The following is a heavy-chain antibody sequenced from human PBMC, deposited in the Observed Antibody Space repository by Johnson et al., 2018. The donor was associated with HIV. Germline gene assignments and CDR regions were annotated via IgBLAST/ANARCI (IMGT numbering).Heavy chain of an antibody. J-gene: IGHJ3*02. D-gene: IGHD2-8*01. CDR2: ISWDGGST. CDR1: GFTFDDYT. Sequence: VQLVESGGGVVRPGGSLRLSCAASGFTFDDYTMHWVRQAPGKGLEWVSLISWDGGSTYYADSVKGRFTISRDNAKNSLYLQMNSLRAEDTALYYCVRRGRYCSNGVCFDAFDIWGQGTMVTVSS. V-gene: IGHV3-43*01. CDR3: VRRGRYCSNGVCFDAFDI.